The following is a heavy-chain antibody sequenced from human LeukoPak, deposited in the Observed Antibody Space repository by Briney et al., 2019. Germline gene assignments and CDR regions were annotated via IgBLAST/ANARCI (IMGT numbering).Heavy chain of an antibody. CDR1: GFTFNSYV. V-gene: IGHV3-23*01. D-gene: IGHD3-22*01. Sequence: GGSLRLSCAASGFTFNSYVMSRVRQAPGKGLEWVSTISGSGGDTYFADSVKGRFTISRDNAKNTVSLQMDSLRAEDTGVYYCARAPSEVGGYYPEYFRHWGQGTLVTVSS. CDR3: ARAPSEVGGYYPEYFRH. J-gene: IGHJ1*01. CDR2: ISGSGGDT.